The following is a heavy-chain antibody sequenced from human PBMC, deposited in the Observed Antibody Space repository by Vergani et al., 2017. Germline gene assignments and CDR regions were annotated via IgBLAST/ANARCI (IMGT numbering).Heavy chain of an antibody. D-gene: IGHD5-24*01. V-gene: IGHV3-11*01. CDR3: ARDHRDYNNYPGTFDI. CDR2: ISNRGNTI. CDR1: GFSFSDHY. Sequence: QVQLVESGGGLVKPGGSLRLSCAASGFSFSDHYMTWIRQAPGKGLEWVSYISNRGNTIEYADSVKGRFSISRDNATSSLFLQMDSLRAEDTAVYYCARDHRDYNNYPGTFDIWGQGSMVTVSS. J-gene: IGHJ3*02.